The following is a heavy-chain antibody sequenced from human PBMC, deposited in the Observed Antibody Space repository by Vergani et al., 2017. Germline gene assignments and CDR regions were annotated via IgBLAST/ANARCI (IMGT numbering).Heavy chain of an antibody. CDR3: ARDFGPYYYDSSGYSKPDY. D-gene: IGHD3-22*01. Sequence: QVQLVQSGAEVKKPGSSVKVSCKASGGTFSSYAISWVRQAPGQGLQWMGRIIPVFGTAIYPQKFQGRVTITADESTSTVYMELSSLRSEDTAVYYCARDFGPYYYDSSGYSKPDYWGQGTLVTVSS. J-gene: IGHJ4*02. CDR2: IIPVFGTA. CDR1: GGTFSSYA. V-gene: IGHV1-69*13.